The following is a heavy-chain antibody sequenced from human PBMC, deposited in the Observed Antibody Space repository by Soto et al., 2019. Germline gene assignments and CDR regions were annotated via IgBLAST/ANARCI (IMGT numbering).Heavy chain of an antibody. Sequence: VQLVESGGGLVQPGRSLRLSCAASGFTFDDYAMHWVRQAPGKGLEWVSGISWNTGYIGYADSVKGRFTISRDNAKNSLYLQMNSLRVEDTALYYCANASSSHLSFLDLDYWGQGTLVTVSS. V-gene: IGHV3-9*01. D-gene: IGHD3-3*01. CDR1: GFTFDDYA. CDR3: ANASSSHLSFLDLDY. CDR2: ISWNTGYI. J-gene: IGHJ4*02.